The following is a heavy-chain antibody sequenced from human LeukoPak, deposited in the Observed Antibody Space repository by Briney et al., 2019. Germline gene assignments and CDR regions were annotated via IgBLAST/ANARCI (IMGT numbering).Heavy chain of an antibody. CDR1: GGSISSYY. V-gene: IGHV4-4*07. CDR3: ARASIHYDSSGYYDTRFDY. J-gene: IGHJ4*02. D-gene: IGHD3-22*01. Sequence: SETLSLTCTVTGGSISSYYWSWIRQPAGKGLEWIGRIYTSGSTNYNPSLKSRVTISVDTSKNQFSLKLSSVTAADTAVYYCARASIHYDSSGYYDTRFDYWGQGTLVTVSS. CDR2: IYTSGST.